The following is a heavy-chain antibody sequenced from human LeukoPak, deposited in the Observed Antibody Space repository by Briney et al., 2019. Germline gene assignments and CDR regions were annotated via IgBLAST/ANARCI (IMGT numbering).Heavy chain of an antibody. CDR2: IPYDGSNK. V-gene: IGHV3-30*01. Sequence: PGGSLRLSCAASGFTFSSYAMHWVRQAPGKGLEWVAVIPYDGSNKYYADSVKGRFTISRDNSKNTLYLQMNSLRAEDTAVYYCAGASPITFGGVIAPRNWFDPWGQGTLVTVSS. D-gene: IGHD3-16*02. CDR3: AGASPITFGGVIAPRNWFDP. CDR1: GFTFSSYA. J-gene: IGHJ5*02.